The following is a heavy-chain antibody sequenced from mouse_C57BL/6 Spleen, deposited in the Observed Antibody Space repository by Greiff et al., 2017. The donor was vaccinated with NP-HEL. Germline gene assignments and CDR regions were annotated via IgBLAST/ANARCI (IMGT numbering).Heavy chain of an antibody. D-gene: IGHD2-3*01. CDR3: ARGSPSYDGYPDY. V-gene: IGHV1-69*01. J-gene: IGHJ2*01. CDR2: LDPSDSYT. CDR1: GYTFTSYW. Sequence: VQLQQPGAELVMPGASVKLSCKASGYTFTSYWMHWVKQRPGQGLEWIGELDPSDSYTTSNQKFKGKATFTVDKASSTAYMQLSSLTSEDSAVYYCARGSPSYDGYPDYWGQGTTLTVSS.